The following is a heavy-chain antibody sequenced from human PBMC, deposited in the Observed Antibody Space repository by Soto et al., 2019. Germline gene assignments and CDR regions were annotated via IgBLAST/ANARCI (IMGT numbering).Heavy chain of an antibody. D-gene: IGHD4-17*01. J-gene: IGHJ4*02. CDR3: AGGLKNYGDSLRGFDY. CDR2: ISHSGTTI. CDR1: GFTFSTYA. V-gene: IGHV3-48*01. Sequence: VQLVESGGGLVQPGESLRLSCAASGFTFSTYALNWVRQAPGKGLEWISYISHSGTTIYYSDSVRGRFTISRDNAKASLYLQMDTLRAEDPAVYFCAGGLKNYGDSLRGFDYGGQGTLVTVSS.